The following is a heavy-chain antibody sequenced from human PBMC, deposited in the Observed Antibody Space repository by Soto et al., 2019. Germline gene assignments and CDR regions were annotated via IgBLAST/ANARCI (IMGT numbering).Heavy chain of an antibody. CDR3: ARLYYGSGSYYYYYGMDV. CDR1: GYIFTSYW. V-gene: IGHV5-10-1*01. J-gene: IGHJ6*02. Sequence: PGESLKISCNGSGYIFTSYWISWVRQMPGKGLEWMGRIDPSDSYTNYSPSFQGHVTISADKSISTAYLQWSRLKASDTAMYYCARLYYGSGSYYYYYGMDVWGQGTTVTVSS. CDR2: IDPSDSYT. D-gene: IGHD3-10*01.